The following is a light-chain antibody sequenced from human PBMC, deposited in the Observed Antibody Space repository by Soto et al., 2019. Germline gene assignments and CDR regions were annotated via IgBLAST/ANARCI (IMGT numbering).Light chain of an antibody. CDR3: VLYMGSGIWV. Sequence: QTVVTQEPSFSVSPGGTVTLTCGLNSGSVSTSYYPSWYQQTPGQAPRTLIFSTNSRSSGVPDRFSGSILGNKSALTITWAQADDESEYYCVLYMGSGIWVFGGGTKLTVL. CDR1: SGSVSTSYY. J-gene: IGLJ3*02. V-gene: IGLV8-61*01. CDR2: STN.